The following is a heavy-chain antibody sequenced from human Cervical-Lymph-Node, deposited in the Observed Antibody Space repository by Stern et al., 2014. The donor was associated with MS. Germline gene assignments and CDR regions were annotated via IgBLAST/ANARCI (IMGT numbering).Heavy chain of an antibody. V-gene: IGHV1-46*01. Sequence: QVQLVQSGAEVKKPGASVKVSCKASGYTFTSYCMHWVRQAPGKGLEWMGIINPSGGSKTYAQKFQGRVTMTRDTSTSTVYMELSSLRSEDTAVYYCAREVAGHRLGMMDVWGQGTTVTVSS. J-gene: IGHJ6*02. D-gene: IGHD6-19*01. CDR3: AREVAGHRLGMMDV. CDR1: GYTFTSYC. CDR2: INPSGGSK.